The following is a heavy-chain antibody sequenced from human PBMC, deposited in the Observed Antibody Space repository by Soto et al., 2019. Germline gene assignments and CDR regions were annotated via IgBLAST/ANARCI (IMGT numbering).Heavy chain of an antibody. CDR1: GFTFSSYA. V-gene: IGHV3-23*01. CDR3: AKELVYSSGWDSFDY. J-gene: IGHJ4*02. D-gene: IGHD6-19*01. Sequence: EVQLLESGGGLVQPGGSLRLSCAASGFTFSSYAMSWVRQAPGKGLEWVSAISGSGGSTYYADSVKGRFTISRDNSKNMLYLQMNSLIAEDTAVYYCAKELVYSSGWDSFDYCGQGTLVTVSS. CDR2: ISGSGGST.